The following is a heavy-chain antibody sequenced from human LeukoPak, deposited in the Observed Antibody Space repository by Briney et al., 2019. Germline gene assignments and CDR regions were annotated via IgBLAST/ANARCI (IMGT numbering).Heavy chain of an antibody. CDR1: GGSISSDSYY. CDR3: ARVKSGSYYDYFDY. Sequence: PSETLSLTCTVSGGSISSDSYYWGWIRQPPGKGLEWIGSIYHSGSTYYNPSLKSRVTISVDTSKNQFSLKLSSVTAADTAVYYCARVKSGSYYDYFDYWGQGTLVTVSS. D-gene: IGHD1-26*01. V-gene: IGHV4-39*07. J-gene: IGHJ4*02. CDR2: IYHSGST.